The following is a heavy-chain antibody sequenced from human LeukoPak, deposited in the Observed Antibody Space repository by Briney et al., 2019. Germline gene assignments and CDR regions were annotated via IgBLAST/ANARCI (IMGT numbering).Heavy chain of an antibody. CDR2: IYSGGST. Sequence: GGSLRLSCAASGFTVSSNYMSWVRQAPGKGLEWVSVIYSGGSTYYADSVKGRFTISRDNSKNTLYLQMNSLRAEDTAVYYCASTNSSGLRHYLDYWGQGTLVTVSS. D-gene: IGHD6-19*01. CDR1: GFTVSSNY. CDR3: ASTNSSGLRHYLDY. J-gene: IGHJ4*02. V-gene: IGHV3-66*01.